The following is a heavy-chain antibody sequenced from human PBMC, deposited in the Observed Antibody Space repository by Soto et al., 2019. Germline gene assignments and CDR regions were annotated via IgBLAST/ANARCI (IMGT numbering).Heavy chain of an antibody. CDR3: AKDVSGGYCRSYWYFDL. Sequence: ESGGGLVQPGRSLRLSCAASGFTFDDYAMHWVRQAPGKGLEWVSGISWNSGSIGYADSVKGRFTISRDNAKNSLYLQMNSLRAEDTALYYCAKDVSGGYCRSYWYFDLWGRGTLVTVSS. V-gene: IGHV3-9*01. CDR1: GFTFDDYA. J-gene: IGHJ2*01. CDR2: ISWNSGSI. D-gene: IGHD3-10*01.